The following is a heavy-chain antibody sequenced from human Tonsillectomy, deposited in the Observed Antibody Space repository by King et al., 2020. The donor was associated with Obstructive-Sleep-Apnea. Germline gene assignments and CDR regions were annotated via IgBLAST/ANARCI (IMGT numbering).Heavy chain of an antibody. CDR1: GYTFTSFG. J-gene: IGHJ6*02. Sequence: QLVQSGAEVKNPGASVKVSCKASGYTFTSFGISWVRQAPGQGLEWMGWISAYNVNANYAQNLQGRVTMTTDTSTSTAYMELRSLRSDDTAVYYFAREGFCVVAPHYYYGMDVWGQGTTVTVSS. CDR3: AREGFCVVAPHYYYGMDV. V-gene: IGHV1-18*01. D-gene: IGHD2-21*01. CDR2: ISAYNVNA.